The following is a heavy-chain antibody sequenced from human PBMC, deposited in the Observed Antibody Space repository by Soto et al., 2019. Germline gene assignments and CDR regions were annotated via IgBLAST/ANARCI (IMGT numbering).Heavy chain of an antibody. J-gene: IGHJ5*02. CDR1: GYTFTSYG. CDR2: ISADNGNT. CDR3: ARVSVVRGVIITKWFDP. Sequence: QVQLVQSGAEVKKPGASVKVSCKASGYTFTSYGISWVRQPPGQGLEWMGWISADNGNTNYAQKPPGRVTMTTDTSTSTDYMELRRLRTDETAVYYCARVSVVRGVIITKWFDPWGQGTLVNGSS. D-gene: IGHD3-10*01. V-gene: IGHV1-18*01.